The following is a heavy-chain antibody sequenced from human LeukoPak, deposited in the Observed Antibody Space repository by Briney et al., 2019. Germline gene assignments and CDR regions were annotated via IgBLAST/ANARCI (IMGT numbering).Heavy chain of an antibody. D-gene: IGHD3-10*01. J-gene: IGHJ4*02. V-gene: IGHV3-48*03. CDR3: ARRRRGSGSSELDY. CDR2: ISSSGSTI. Sequence: GGSLRLSCAASGFTFSSYEMNWVRQAPGRGLEWVSYISSSGSTIYYADSVKGRFTISRDNAKNSLYLRMNSLTAEDTAIYYCARRRRGSGSSELDYWGQGTLVTVSS. CDR1: GFTFSSYE.